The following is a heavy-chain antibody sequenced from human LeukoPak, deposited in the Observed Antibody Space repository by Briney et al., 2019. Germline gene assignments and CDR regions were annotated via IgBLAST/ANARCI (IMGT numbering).Heavy chain of an antibody. CDR3: ARELSGSYAY. D-gene: IGHD1-26*01. CDR2: IIPIFGTA. J-gene: IGHJ4*02. CDR1: GYTFTGHY. V-gene: IGHV1-69*05. Sequence: GASVKVSCKASGYTFTGHYMHWVRQAPGQGLERMGGIIPIFGTANYAQKFQGRVTITTDESTSTAYMELSSLRSEDTAVYYCARELSGSYAYWGQGTLVTVSS.